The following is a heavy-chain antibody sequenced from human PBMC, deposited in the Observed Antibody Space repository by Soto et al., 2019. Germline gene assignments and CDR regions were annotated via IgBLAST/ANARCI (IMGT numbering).Heavy chain of an antibody. D-gene: IGHD3-10*01. J-gene: IGHJ4*02. V-gene: IGHV3-48*01. CDR2: ISSGSTTI. CDR3: ARDPYNDY. CDR1: GFTFITYG. Sequence: EVQLVESGGALVQPGWSLRLSCAASGFTFITYGINWVRQAPGRGLEWVSYISSGSTTIEYADSVTGRFTISRDNAKQALDLSMNSLRAEDTAVYYCARDPYNDYWGQGTLVTVSS.